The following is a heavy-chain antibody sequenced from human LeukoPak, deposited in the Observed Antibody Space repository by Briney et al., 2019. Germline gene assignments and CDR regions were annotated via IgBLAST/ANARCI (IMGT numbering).Heavy chain of an antibody. Sequence: GESLKISCKGSAYSFTNYWISWVRQMPGKGLEWMGRIDRSDSYTNYSPSFQGHVTISADKSISTAFLHWTSLKASDTAMYYCARRLGYCSGGSCYDRFDYWGQGTLVTVSS. J-gene: IGHJ4*02. D-gene: IGHD2-15*01. CDR3: ARRLGYCSGGSCYDRFDY. CDR2: IDRSDSYT. V-gene: IGHV5-10-1*01. CDR1: AYSFTNYW.